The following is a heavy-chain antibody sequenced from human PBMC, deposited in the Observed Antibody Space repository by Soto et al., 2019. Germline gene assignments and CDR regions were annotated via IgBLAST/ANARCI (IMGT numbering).Heavy chain of an antibody. V-gene: IGHV3-66*01. Sequence: EVQLVESGGGLVQPGGSLRLSCAASGFTVSSNYMSWVRQAPGKGLEWVSVIYSGGSTYYADSVKGRFTISSDNSKNTLYLQMNSLRAEDTAVYYCARASRRYCSGGSCYSYYYYMDVWGKGTTVTVSS. CDR3: ARASRRYCSGGSCYSYYYYMDV. J-gene: IGHJ6*03. CDR2: IYSGGST. CDR1: GFTVSSNY. D-gene: IGHD2-15*01.